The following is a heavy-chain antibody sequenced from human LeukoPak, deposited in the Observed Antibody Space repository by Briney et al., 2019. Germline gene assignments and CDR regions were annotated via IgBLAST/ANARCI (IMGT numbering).Heavy chain of an antibody. CDR3: ARGQIAPGRGYFDY. V-gene: IGHV3-48*01. J-gene: IGHJ4*02. Sequence: GGSLRLSCAASGFSFSTYSMNWVRQAPGKGLEWVSYISSSSSTIYYADSVKGRFTISRDNSKNTLYLQMNSLRAEDTAVYYCARGQIAPGRGYFDYWGQGTLVTVSS. D-gene: IGHD6-25*01. CDR1: GFSFSTYS. CDR2: ISSSSSTI.